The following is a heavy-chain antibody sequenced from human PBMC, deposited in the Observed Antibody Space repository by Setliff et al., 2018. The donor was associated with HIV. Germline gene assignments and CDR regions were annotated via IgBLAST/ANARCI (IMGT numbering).Heavy chain of an antibody. D-gene: IGHD1-26*01. CDR2: IYYSGNT. CDR1: GGSITGYY. CDR3: ASAIVGLGYNFFSVDV. J-gene: IGHJ6*04. V-gene: IGHV4-59*01. Sequence: SETLSLTCTVSGGSITGYYWSWIRQPPGKGLEWIGWIYYSGNTRYNPSLKSRVTISLDTSKNRFSLQLTSVTAADTAVYYCASAIVGLGYNFFSVDVWGKGTTVTVSS.